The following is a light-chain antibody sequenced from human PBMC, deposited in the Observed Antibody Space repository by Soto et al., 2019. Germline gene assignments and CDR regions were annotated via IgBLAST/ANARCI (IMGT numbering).Light chain of an antibody. CDR3: QQRSNWPPSIT. V-gene: IGKV3D-20*02. J-gene: IGKJ5*01. Sequence: EIELTQSPGTLSLSPGERATLSCRASQSISSTLLAWYQQKTGQAPRLLIYSSSIRATGIPDRFSGSGSGTDFTLTISSLEPEDFAVYYCQQRSNWPPSITFGQGTRLEIK. CDR2: SSS. CDR1: QSISST.